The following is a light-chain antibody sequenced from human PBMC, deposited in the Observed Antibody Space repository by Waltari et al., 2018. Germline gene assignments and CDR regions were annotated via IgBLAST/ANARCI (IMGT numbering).Light chain of an antibody. Sequence: SSELTQPSSVSVSPGQTARITCSGDMLPKKYTRWFQQKPGQAPVLVLYQDSARPSGIPERCSGSSSGTTVTLTISGAQVEDEADYYCYSTTDNNLGVFGPGTRVTVL. V-gene: IGLV3-27*01. CDR1: MLPKKY. J-gene: IGLJ1*01. CDR3: YSTTDNNLGV. CDR2: QDS.